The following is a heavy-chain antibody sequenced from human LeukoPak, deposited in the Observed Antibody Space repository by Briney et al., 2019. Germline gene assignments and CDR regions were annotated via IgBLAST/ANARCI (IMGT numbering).Heavy chain of an antibody. CDR1: GYTFTGCY. J-gene: IGHJ3*02. D-gene: IGHD3-3*01. CDR3: ARDSRPYYDFWSGTGGAFDI. V-gene: IGHV1-2*02. CDR2: INPNSGGT. Sequence: GASVKVSCKASGYTFTGCYMHWVRQAPGQGLEWMGWINPNSGGTNYAQKFQGRVTMTRDTSISTAYMELSRLRSDDTAVYYCARDSRPYYDFWSGTGGAFDIWGQGTMVTVSS.